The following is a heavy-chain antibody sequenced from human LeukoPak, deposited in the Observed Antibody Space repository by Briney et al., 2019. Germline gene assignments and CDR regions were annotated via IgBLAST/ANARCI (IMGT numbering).Heavy chain of an antibody. V-gene: IGHV1-24*01. CDR3: ATANVDTAMVTDDAFDI. CDR1: GYTLTELS. Sequence: ASVKVSCKVSGYTLTELSMHWVRQAPGKGLERMGGFDPEDGETIYAQKFQGRVTMTEDTSTDTAYMELSSLRSEDTAVYYCATANVDTAMVTDDAFDIWGQGTMVTVSS. D-gene: IGHD5-18*01. CDR2: FDPEDGET. J-gene: IGHJ3*02.